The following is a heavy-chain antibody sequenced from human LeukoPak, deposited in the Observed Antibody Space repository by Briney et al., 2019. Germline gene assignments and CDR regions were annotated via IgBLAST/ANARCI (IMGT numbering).Heavy chain of an antibody. V-gene: IGHV1-69*05. CDR3: ARGREQDIVGTMPYYYYMDV. J-gene: IGHJ6*03. CDR2: IIPIFGTA. Sequence: SVKVSCKASGGTFSSYAISWVRQAPGQGLEWMGRIIPIFGTANYAQKFQGRVTITTDESTSTAYMELSSLRSEDTAVYYCARGREQDIVGTMPYYYYMDVWGKGTTVTVSS. D-gene: IGHD5-12*01. CDR1: GGTFSSYA.